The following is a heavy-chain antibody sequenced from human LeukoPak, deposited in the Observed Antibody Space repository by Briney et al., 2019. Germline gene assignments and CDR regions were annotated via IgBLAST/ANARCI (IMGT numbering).Heavy chain of an antibody. CDR3: ARAYSSGWTPANYYYYYGMDV. J-gene: IGHJ6*02. D-gene: IGHD6-19*01. CDR1: GGTFSGYA. V-gene: IGHV1-69*04. Sequence: SSVKVSCKASGGTFSGYAISWVRQAPGQGLEWTGRIIPIFGIANYAQKFQGRVTITADKSTSTAYMELSSLRSEDTAVYYCARAYSSGWTPANYYYYYGMDVWGQGTTVTVSS. CDR2: IIPIFGIA.